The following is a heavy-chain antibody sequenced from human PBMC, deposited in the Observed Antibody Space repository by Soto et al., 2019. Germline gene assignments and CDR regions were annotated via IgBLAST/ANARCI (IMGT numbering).Heavy chain of an antibody. Sequence: PGGSLRLSCEASGSIFPNFGLHWVRQAPGKGLQWLGVVSSDGSRKYYADSVRGRLNISRDNPKNTLYLQLDRLSADDTAVYYCAKSWNLDFSATWYAPDYWGQGTLVTVSS. V-gene: IGHV3-30*18. D-gene: IGHD6-13*01. CDR1: GSIFPNFG. CDR2: VSSDGSRK. J-gene: IGHJ4*02. CDR3: AKSWNLDFSATWYAPDY.